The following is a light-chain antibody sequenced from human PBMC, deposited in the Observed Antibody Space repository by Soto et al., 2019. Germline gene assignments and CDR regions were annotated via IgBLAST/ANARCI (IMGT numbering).Light chain of an antibody. CDR2: GAS. Sequence: EIVLTQSPGTLSLSPGERATLSCRASQSVSSSYLAWYQQKPGQAPRLLVYGASSRATGIPDRCSGSGSGTYFTLIISRLEHEDSAIYYCQQYGSSPWTVGQGTKVEI. CDR3: QQYGSSPWT. J-gene: IGKJ1*01. V-gene: IGKV3-20*01. CDR1: QSVSSSY.